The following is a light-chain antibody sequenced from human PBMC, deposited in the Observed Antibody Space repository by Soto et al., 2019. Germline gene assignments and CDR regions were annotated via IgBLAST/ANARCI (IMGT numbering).Light chain of an antibody. Sequence: QSVLTQPTSVSGAPGQRVTISCTGSSSNIGAGSDVHWYQQLPGTAPKLLIYGNSNRPSGVPDRFSGSKSGTSASLAITGLQAEDEADDYCQSYDSSLSGSVFGGGTKVTVL. CDR3: QSYDSSLSGSV. J-gene: IGLJ3*02. CDR2: GNS. V-gene: IGLV1-40*01. CDR1: SSNIGAGSD.